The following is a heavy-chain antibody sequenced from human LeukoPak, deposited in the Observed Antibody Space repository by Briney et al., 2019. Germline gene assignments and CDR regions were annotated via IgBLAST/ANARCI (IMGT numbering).Heavy chain of an antibody. CDR3: ARDGRGTKYYYDSSGYYPFDY. CDR1: GFTFSSYS. J-gene: IGHJ4*02. D-gene: IGHD3-22*01. CDR2: ISSSSSYI. V-gene: IGHV3-21*01. Sequence: GGSLRLSCAASGFTFSSYSMNWVRQAPGKGLEWVSSISSSSSYIYYADSVKGRFTISRDNAKNSLYLQMNSLRAEDTAVYYCARDGRGTKYYYDSSGYYPFDYWGQGTLVTVSS.